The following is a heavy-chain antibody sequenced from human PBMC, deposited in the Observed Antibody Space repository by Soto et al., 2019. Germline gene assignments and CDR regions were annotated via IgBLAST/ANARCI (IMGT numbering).Heavy chain of an antibody. J-gene: IGHJ4*02. Sequence: SETLSLTCTVSGVSISTFYWSWIRQPPGKGLEWIGYVYNNGGTNYNPSLKSRVTISVDASKNQFSLNLRSVTAADTAVYYCARRHRFCSGTDCYLFDFWGQGALVTVSS. V-gene: IGHV4-59*08. D-gene: IGHD2-21*02. CDR2: VYNNGGT. CDR3: ARRHRFCSGTDCYLFDF. CDR1: GVSISTFY.